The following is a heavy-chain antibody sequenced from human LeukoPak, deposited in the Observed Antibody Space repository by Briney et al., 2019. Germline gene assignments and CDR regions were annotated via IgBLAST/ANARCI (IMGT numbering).Heavy chain of an antibody. V-gene: IGHV3-23*01. J-gene: IGHJ6*02. CDR1: GFTFSSYA. CDR2: ISGSGGST. Sequence: GGSLRLSCAASGFTFSSYAMSWVRQAPGKGLEWVSAISGSGGSTYYADSAKGRFTTSRDNSKNTLYLQMNSLRAEDTAVYYCANYGATFYYYYGMDVWGRGTTVTVSS. CDR3: ANYGATFYYYYGMDV. D-gene: IGHD1-26*01.